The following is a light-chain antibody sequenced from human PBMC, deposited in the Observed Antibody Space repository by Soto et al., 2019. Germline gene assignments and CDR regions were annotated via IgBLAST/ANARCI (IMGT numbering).Light chain of an antibody. CDR3: CSYAGTYSLCV. Sequence: QSALTQPRSVSGSPGQSVTISCTGTSSDVGDYNYVSWYQQHPGKAPKLMIYDVSKRPSEVPDRFSGSNSGNTASLTISGLQAEDEADYYRCSYAGTYSLCVFGTGTKVTVL. CDR2: DVS. V-gene: IGLV2-11*01. J-gene: IGLJ1*01. CDR1: SSDVGDYNY.